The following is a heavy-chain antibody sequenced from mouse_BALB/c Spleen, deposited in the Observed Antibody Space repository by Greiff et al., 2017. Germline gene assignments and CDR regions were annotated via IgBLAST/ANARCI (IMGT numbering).Heavy chain of an antibody. CDR1: GFTFSSYG. V-gene: IGHV5-6-3*01. CDR3: ARDMVTFAY. CDR2: INSNGGST. D-gene: IGHD2-1*01. Sequence: DVKLVESGGGLVQPGGSLKLSCAASGFTFSSYGMSWVRQTPDKRLELVATINSNGGSTYYPDSVKGRFTISRDNAKNTLYLQMSSLKSEDTAMYYCARDMVTFAYWGQGTLVTVSA. J-gene: IGHJ3*01.